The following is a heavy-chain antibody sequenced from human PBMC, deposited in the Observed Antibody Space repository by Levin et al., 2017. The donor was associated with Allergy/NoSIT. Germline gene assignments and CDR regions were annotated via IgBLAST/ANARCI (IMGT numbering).Heavy chain of an antibody. J-gene: IGHJ6*02. V-gene: IGHV4-59*01. Sequence: SQTLSLTCTVSGGSIRSYYWSWIRQPPGKGLEWIGYIYYSGSTNYNPSLKSRVTISVDTSKNQFSLKLSSVTAADTAVYYCARMVEAGDYYYYGMDVWGQGTTVTVSS. D-gene: IGHD2-15*01. CDR2: IYYSGST. CDR1: GGSIRSYY. CDR3: ARMVEAGDYYYYGMDV.